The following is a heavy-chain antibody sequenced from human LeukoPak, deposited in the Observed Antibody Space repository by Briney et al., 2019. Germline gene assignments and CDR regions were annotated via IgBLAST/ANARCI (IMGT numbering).Heavy chain of an antibody. J-gene: IGHJ4*02. CDR1: GFTFSNVW. CDR2: IKTKTEGGTT. D-gene: IGHD1-14*01. CDR3: VTRVKSTGDY. V-gene: IGHV3-15*01. Sequence: MPGGSLRLSCEGSGFTFSNVWMNWVRQAPGKGLEWIGRIKTKTEGGTTEYAAPMKGRFTISRDDSKNTMYLQMNSLKTEDTALYYCVTRVKSTGDYWGQGTLVTVSS.